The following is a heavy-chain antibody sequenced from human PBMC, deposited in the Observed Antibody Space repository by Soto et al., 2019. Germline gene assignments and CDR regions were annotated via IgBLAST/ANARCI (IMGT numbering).Heavy chain of an antibody. CDR2: ISSSSSTI. J-gene: IGHJ5*02. V-gene: IGHV3-48*01. CDR1: GFTFSSYS. D-gene: IGHD2-21*01. CDR3: ARAGRSWYSLNWFDP. Sequence: EVQLVESGGGLVQPGGSLRLSCAASGFTFSSYSMNWVRQAPGKGLEWLSYISSSSSTIYYADSVKGRFTISRDDAKNSLYLQMNSLRAEDTAVYYCARAGRSWYSLNWFDPWGQGTLVTVSS.